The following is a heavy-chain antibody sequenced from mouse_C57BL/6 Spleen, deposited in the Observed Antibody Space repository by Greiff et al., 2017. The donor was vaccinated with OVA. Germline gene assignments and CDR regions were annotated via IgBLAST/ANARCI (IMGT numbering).Heavy chain of an antibody. CDR1: GYTFTDYY. CDR3: ARYDYDGAY. V-gene: IGHV1-76*01. CDR2: IYPGSGNT. D-gene: IGHD2-4*01. J-gene: IGHJ3*01. Sequence: VKLVESGAELVRPGASVKLSCKASGYTFTDYYINWVKQRPGQGLEWIARIYPGSGNTYYNEKFKGKATLTAEKSSSTAYMQLSSLTSEDSAVYFCARYDYDGAYWGQGTLVTVSA.